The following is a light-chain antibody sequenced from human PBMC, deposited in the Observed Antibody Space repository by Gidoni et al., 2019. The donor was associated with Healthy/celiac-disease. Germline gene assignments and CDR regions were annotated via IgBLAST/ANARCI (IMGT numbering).Light chain of an antibody. CDR3: MQALQTPIT. CDR2: LGS. J-gene: IGKJ5*01. CDR1: QSLLHSNGYNY. Sequence: DIVMTQSPLSLPVTLGEPASISCRSSQSLLHSNGYNYLDWYLQKPGQSPQLLIYLGSNRASGVPDRFSGSGSGTDFTLKISRVEAEDVGVYYCMQALQTPITVGQGTRLEIK. V-gene: IGKV2-28*01.